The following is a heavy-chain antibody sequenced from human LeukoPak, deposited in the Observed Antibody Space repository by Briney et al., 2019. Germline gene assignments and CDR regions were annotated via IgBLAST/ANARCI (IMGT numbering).Heavy chain of an antibody. Sequence: ASVKVSCKASGGTFSSYAISWVRQPHGQGLEWMGRIIPIFGTANYAQKFQGRVTITADKSTSTAYMELSSLRSEDTAVYYCARGRPTTSIAAAGVNWFDPWGQGTLVTVSS. J-gene: IGHJ5*02. D-gene: IGHD6-13*01. V-gene: IGHV1-69*06. CDR2: IIPIFGTA. CDR1: GGTFSSYA. CDR3: ARGRPTTSIAAAGVNWFDP.